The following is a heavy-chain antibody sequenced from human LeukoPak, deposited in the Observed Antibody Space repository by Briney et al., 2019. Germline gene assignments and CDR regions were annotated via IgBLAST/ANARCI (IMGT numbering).Heavy chain of an antibody. V-gene: IGHV1-18*04. D-gene: IGHD2-15*01. Sequence: ASVKVSCKASGYTFTSYGISWVRQAPGQGLEWMGWISAYNGNTNYAQKLQGRVTMTTDTSTNTAYMELRSLRSDDTAVYYCARDPKWYSPDYYFDYWGQGTLVTVSS. CDR1: GYTFTSYG. J-gene: IGHJ4*02. CDR2: ISAYNGNT. CDR3: ARDPKWYSPDYYFDY.